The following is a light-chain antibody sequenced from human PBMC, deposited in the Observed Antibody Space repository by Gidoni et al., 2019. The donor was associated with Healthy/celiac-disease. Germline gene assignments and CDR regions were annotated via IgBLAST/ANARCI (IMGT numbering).Light chain of an antibody. CDR1: ALPKQY. CDR2: NDS. CDR3: QSADSSGTYGYV. Sequence: SYELTQPPSVSVSPGQTARITCSGDALPKQYAYWYQQKPGQAPVLVIYNDSERPSGIPERFSGSSSGTTVTLTISGVQAEDEADYYCQSADSSGTYGYVFGTGTKVTVL. V-gene: IGLV3-25*03. J-gene: IGLJ1*01.